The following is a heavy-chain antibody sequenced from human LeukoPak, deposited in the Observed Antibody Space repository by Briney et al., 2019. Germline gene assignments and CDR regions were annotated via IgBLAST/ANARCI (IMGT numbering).Heavy chain of an antibody. Sequence: PSETLSLTCAVSGYSISSGYYWGWIRQPPGKGLEWIGSIYHSGSTYYNPSLKSRVTISVDTSKNQFSLKLSSVTAADTAVYYCVRSSGYYYVGYFDYWGQETLVTVSS. V-gene: IGHV4-38-2*01. D-gene: IGHD3-22*01. CDR1: GYSISSGYY. CDR3: VRSSGYYYVGYFDY. J-gene: IGHJ4*02. CDR2: IYHSGST.